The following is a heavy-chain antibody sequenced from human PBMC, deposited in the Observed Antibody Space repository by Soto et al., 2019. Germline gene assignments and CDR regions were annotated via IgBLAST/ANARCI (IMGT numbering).Heavy chain of an antibody. CDR2: MSHSGGT. Sequence: QVQLQQWGAGLLKPSETLSLTCAVYGGFVSSGSYYWSWIRQPPGKGLEWIGEMSHSGGTHFNPSLKSRVTISVDTSTNQCSLKMSSVTAADTALYYCARVARGTVTTVVDAFDIWGPGTMVTVSS. CDR3: ARVARGTVTTVVDAFDI. D-gene: IGHD1-1*01. CDR1: GGFVSSGSYY. V-gene: IGHV4-34*01. J-gene: IGHJ3*02.